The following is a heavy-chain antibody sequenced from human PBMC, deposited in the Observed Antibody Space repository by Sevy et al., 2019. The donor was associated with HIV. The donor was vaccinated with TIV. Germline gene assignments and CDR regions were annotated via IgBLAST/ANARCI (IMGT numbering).Heavy chain of an antibody. CDR1: GGSISSNNW. CDR2: IYHSGRT. V-gene: IGHV4-4*02. Sequence: SETLSLTCAVSGGSISSNNWWNWVRQTPGKGLEWIGEIYHSGRTNPNPSLKSRITISVDKSKNQFSLKLSSVTAADTAVYYCARGVGGYCSSTSCHVDYWGQGTLVTVSS. CDR3: ARGVGGYCSSTSCHVDY. D-gene: IGHD2-2*03. J-gene: IGHJ4*02.